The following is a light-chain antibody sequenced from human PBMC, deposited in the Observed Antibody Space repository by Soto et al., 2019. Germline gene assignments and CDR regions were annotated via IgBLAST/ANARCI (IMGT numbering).Light chain of an antibody. CDR3: QQYYSSPWT. J-gene: IGKJ1*01. CDR1: QSILLSSNNKNY. V-gene: IGKV4-1*01. CDR2: WAS. Sequence: DIVMTQSPDSLAVSLGERATINCKSSQSILLSSNNKNYLAWYQQKAGQPPKLLIYWASTRESGVPDRFNGSGSGTDFTLTINSLQAADVAVYYCQQYYSSPWTFGQGTKVEIK.